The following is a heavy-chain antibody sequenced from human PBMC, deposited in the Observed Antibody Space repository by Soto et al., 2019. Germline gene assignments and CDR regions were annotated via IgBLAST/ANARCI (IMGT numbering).Heavy chain of an antibody. CDR3: ARDSVTFGELFIITHFDY. CDR2: IKQDGSEK. V-gene: IGHV3-7*01. D-gene: IGHD3-10*01. Sequence: PGGSLRLSCAASGFTFSSYWMSWVRQAPGKGLEWVANIKQDGSEKYYVDSVKGRFTISRDNAKNSLYLQMNSLRAEDTAVYYSARDSVTFGELFIITHFDYWGQGTLVTVSS. J-gene: IGHJ4*02. CDR1: GFTFSSYW.